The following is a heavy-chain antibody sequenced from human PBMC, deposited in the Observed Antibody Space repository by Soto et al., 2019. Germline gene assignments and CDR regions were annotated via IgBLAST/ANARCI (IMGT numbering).Heavy chain of an antibody. D-gene: IGHD3-22*01. CDR2: IDPKSGDT. V-gene: IGHV1-2*02. CDR3: ARDYDKSGYDYFDP. Sequence: GASVKVSCKASEYSFTGHYLHWVRQAPGQGLEWMGWIDPKSGDTKYAPKFQDRATMTSATSISTAYMDLTNLRYDDTAVYYCARDYDKSGYDYFDPWGQGTLVTVSS. CDR1: EYSFTGHY. J-gene: IGHJ5*02.